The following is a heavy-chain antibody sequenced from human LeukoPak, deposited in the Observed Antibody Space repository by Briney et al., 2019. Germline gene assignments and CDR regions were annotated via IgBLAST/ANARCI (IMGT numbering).Heavy chain of an antibody. CDR1: GYTFTSYG. J-gene: IGHJ4*02. CDR2: ISAYNGNT. V-gene: IGHV1-18*01. CDR3: ARTNYYDSSGYDC. D-gene: IGHD3-22*01. Sequence: ASVKVSCKASGYTFTSYGISWVRQAPGQGLEWMGWISAYNGNTNYAQKLQGRVTMTTDTSTSTAYMELSSLRSEDTAVYYCARTNYYDSSGYDCWGQGTLVTVSS.